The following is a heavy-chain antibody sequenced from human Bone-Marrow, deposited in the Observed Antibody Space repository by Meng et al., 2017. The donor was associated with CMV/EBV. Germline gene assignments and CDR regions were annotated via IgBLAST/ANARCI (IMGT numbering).Heavy chain of an antibody. D-gene: IGHD4-17*01. Sequence: GSLRLSCAVYGGSFSGYYWSWIRQPPGKGLEWIGEINHSGSTNYNPSLKSRVTISVDTSKNQFSLKLNSVTAADTAVYYCASLDDYGTFDYWGQGTLVTVSS. J-gene: IGHJ4*02. CDR3: ASLDDYGTFDY. CDR2: INHSGST. V-gene: IGHV4-34*01. CDR1: GGSFSGYY.